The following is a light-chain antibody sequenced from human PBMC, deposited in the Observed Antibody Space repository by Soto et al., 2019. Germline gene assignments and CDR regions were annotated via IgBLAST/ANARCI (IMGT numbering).Light chain of an antibody. V-gene: IGKV4-1*01. CDR2: WAS. Sequence: DIVMTQSPDSLAVSLGERTTINCKSSQSVLSSSNNKNYLAWYQHKPGQPPKLLIFWASTRESGVPDRFSGSVSGTDFALTISSLQAEDVAVYYCQQYYNTPQTFGQGTKLEIK. CDR1: QSVLSSSNNKNY. J-gene: IGKJ2*01. CDR3: QQYYNTPQT.